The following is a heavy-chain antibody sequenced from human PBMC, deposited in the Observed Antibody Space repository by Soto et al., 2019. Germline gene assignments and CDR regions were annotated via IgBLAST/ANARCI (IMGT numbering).Heavy chain of an antibody. CDR3: AKGGYPPSHYFDY. CDR1: GFTFSTYW. V-gene: IGHV3-23*01. CDR2: MSGGGSST. J-gene: IGHJ4*02. Sequence: GGSLRLSCAASGFTFSTYWMHWVRQVPGKGLEWVSPMSGGGSSTYYADSVKGRFTISRDNSKNTLYLQMNSLRAEDTAVYYCAKGGYPPSHYFDYWGQGTLVTVSS. D-gene: IGHD2-15*01.